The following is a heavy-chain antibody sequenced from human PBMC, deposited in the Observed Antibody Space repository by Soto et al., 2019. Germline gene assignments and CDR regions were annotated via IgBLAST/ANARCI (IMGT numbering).Heavy chain of an antibody. V-gene: IGHV5-10-1*01. Sequence: GESLKISCKGSGYSFTSYWISWVRQMPGKGLEWMGRIDPSDSYTNYSPSFQGHVTISADKSISTAYLQWSSLKASDTAMYYCARLHYYGSGSYAGMDVWGQGTTVTVSS. CDR1: GYSFTSYW. D-gene: IGHD3-10*01. CDR2: IDPSDSYT. J-gene: IGHJ6*02. CDR3: ARLHYYGSGSYAGMDV.